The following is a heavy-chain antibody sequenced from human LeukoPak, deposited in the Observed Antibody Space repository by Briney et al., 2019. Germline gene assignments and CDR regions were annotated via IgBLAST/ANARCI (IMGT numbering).Heavy chain of an antibody. J-gene: IGHJ4*02. CDR3: ASGYCSGGSCYLDY. CDR2: IYYSGST. D-gene: IGHD2-15*01. Sequence: PSETLSLTCTVSGGSISSGGYYWSWVRQHPGKGLEWIGYIYYSGSTYYNPSLKSRVVISVDTSKNQFSLKLSSVTAADTAVYYCASGYCSGGSCYLDYWGQGTLVTVSS. V-gene: IGHV4-31*03. CDR1: GGSISSGGYY.